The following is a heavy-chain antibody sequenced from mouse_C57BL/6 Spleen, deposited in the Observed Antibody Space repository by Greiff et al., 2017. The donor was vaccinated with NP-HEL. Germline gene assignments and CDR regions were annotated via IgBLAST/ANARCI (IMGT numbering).Heavy chain of an antibody. J-gene: IGHJ2*01. Sequence: VQLQQSGAELVKPGASVKLSCTASGFNFKDYYMNWVKQRPEQGLEWIGRIDPEDGDTKYAPKFQGKATITADTSSNTAYMQLSSLTSEDTAVYYGARGSCYGNYFDYWGQGTTLTVSS. CDR3: ARGSCYGNYFDY. V-gene: IGHV14-2*01. D-gene: IGHD2-10*01. CDR1: GFNFKDYY. CDR2: IDPEDGDT.